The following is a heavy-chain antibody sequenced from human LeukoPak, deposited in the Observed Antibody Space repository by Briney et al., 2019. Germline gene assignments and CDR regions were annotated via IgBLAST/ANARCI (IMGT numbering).Heavy chain of an antibody. J-gene: IGHJ3*02. CDR2: IYYSGGT. Sequence: SETLSLTCTVSGGSISSSSYYWGWIRRPPGKGLEWIGSIYYSGGTYYNPSLKSRVTISVDTSKNQFSLKLSSVTAADTAVYYCARGGSYLSAFDIWGRGTMVTVSS. V-gene: IGHV4-39*07. CDR1: GGSISSSSYY. D-gene: IGHD1-26*01. CDR3: ARGGSYLSAFDI.